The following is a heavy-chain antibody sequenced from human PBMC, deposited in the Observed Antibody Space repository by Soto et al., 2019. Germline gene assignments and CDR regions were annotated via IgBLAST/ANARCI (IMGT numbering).Heavy chain of an antibody. J-gene: IGHJ4*02. CDR2: IYYSGST. V-gene: IGHV4-59*01. Sequence: SETLSLTCTVSGGSISSYYWSWIRQPPGKGLEWIGYIYYSGSTNYIPSLKSRVTISVDTSKNQFSLKLSSVTAADTAVYYCARTLYSYGPRFDYWGQGTLVTVSS. D-gene: IGHD5-18*01. CDR1: GGSISSYY. CDR3: ARTLYSYGPRFDY.